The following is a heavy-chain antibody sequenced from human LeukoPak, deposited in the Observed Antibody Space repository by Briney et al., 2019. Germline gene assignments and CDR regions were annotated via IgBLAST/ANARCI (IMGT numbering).Heavy chain of an antibody. CDR1: GLTVSSNC. CDR2: LYSGGNT. J-gene: IGHJ4*02. V-gene: IGHV3-53*01. Sequence: GGSLRLSCAASGLTVSSNCMSWVRQAPGKGLEWVSVLYSGGNTYYADSVKGRFTISRDNSKNTLYLQMNSLRAEDTAMYYCAKCYGDYVRYLDYWGQGTLATVSP. CDR3: AKCYGDYVRYLDY. D-gene: IGHD4-17*01.